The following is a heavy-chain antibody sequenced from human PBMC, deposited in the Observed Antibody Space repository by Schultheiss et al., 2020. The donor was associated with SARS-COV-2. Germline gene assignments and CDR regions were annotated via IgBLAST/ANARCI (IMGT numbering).Heavy chain of an antibody. D-gene: IGHD3-3*01. Sequence: SQTLSLTCAVYGGSFSGYYWSWIRQPAGKGLEWIGRIYTSGSTNYNPSLKSRVTISVDTSKNQFYLKLSSVTAADTAVYYCARHIRITIFGVTYYYGMDVWGQGTTVTVSS. CDR1: GGSFSGYY. J-gene: IGHJ6*02. CDR3: ARHIRITIFGVTYYYGMDV. V-gene: IGHV4-59*10. CDR2: IYTSGST.